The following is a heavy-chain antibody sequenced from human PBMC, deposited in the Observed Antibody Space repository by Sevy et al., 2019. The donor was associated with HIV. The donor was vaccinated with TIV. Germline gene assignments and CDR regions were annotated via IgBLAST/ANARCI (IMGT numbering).Heavy chain of an antibody. CDR2: ISYEGTET. Sequence: GGSLRLSCAASEFTFSSYAMHWVRQAPGKGLEWVAVISYEGTETFYAASVEGRFTISRDNSKNMLSLQINSLRPEDTAVYYCARDGGNSVKWYPLYWGHGTLVTVSS. J-gene: IGHJ4*01. CDR3: ARDGGNSVKWYPLY. D-gene: IGHD2-2*01. V-gene: IGHV3-30-3*01. CDR1: EFTFSSYA.